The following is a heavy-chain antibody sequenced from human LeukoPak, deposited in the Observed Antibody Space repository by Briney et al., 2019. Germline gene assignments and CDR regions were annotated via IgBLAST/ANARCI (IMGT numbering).Heavy chain of an antibody. D-gene: IGHD6-13*01. CDR1: GYSFFSHW. CDR2: NYPADSDT. Sequence: GESLKISCKGSGYSFFSHWIGWVRQMPGKGLEWMGINYPADSDTRYSPSFQGQVTISVDKSINTAYLQWSSLKASDTAMYYCARRRKSWFYYFDNWGQGTQVTVSS. CDR3: ARRRKSWFYYFDN. J-gene: IGHJ4*02. V-gene: IGHV5-51*01.